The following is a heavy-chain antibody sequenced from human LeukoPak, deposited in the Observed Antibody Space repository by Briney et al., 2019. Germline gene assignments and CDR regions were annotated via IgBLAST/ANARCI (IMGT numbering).Heavy chain of an antibody. Sequence: SETLSLTCAVYGGSFSGYYWSWIRQPPGKGLEWIGEINHSGSTNYNPSLKSRVTISVDTSKNQFSLKLSSVTAADTAVYYCATGGNRRANLDYWGQGTLVTVSS. D-gene: IGHD3-16*02. CDR1: GGSFSGYY. V-gene: IGHV4-34*01. J-gene: IGHJ4*02. CDR3: ATGGNRRANLDY. CDR2: INHSGST.